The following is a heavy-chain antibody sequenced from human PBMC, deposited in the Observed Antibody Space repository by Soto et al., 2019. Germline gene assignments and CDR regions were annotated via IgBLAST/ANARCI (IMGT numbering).Heavy chain of an antibody. V-gene: IGHV3-23*01. CDR3: AKVYYYDSSGYYYPTSLDY. Sequence: GGSLRLSCAASGFTFSSYAMSWVRQAPGKGLEWVSAISGSGGSTYYADSVKGRFTISRDNSKNTLYRQMNSLRAEDTAVYYCAKVYYYDSSGYYYPTSLDYWGQGTLVTVSS. CDR1: GFTFSSYA. J-gene: IGHJ4*02. CDR2: ISGSGGST. D-gene: IGHD3-22*01.